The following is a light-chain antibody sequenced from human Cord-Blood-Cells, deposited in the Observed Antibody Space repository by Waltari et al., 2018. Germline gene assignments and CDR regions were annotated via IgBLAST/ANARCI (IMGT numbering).Light chain of an antibody. CDR3: QQFNNYLIT. CDR1: QGISSA. J-gene: IGKJ5*01. Sequence: AIQLTQSPSSLSASVGDRVTITCRASQGISSALAWYQQKPGKAPKLLIYDASSLESGVPSRFSGSGSGTDFTLTISSLQPEDFATYYCQQFNNYLITFGQETRLEIK. V-gene: IGKV1D-13*01. CDR2: DAS.